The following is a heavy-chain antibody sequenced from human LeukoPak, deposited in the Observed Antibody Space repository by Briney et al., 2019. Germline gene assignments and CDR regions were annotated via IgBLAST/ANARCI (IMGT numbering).Heavy chain of an antibody. CDR2: IYTSGST. CDR1: GGSISSGSYY. V-gene: IGHV4-61*02. CDR3: ARTPGSYDAFDI. Sequence: SETLSLTCTVPGGSISSGSYYWSWIRQPAGKGLEWIGRIYTSGSTNYNPSLKSRVTISVDTSKNQLSLKLSSVTAADTAVYYCARTPGSYDAFDIWGQGTMVTVSS. J-gene: IGHJ3*02. D-gene: IGHD1-26*01.